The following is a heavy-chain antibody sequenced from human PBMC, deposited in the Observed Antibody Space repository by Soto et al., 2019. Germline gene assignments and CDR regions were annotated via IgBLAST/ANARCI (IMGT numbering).Heavy chain of an antibody. CDR3: ARQHGYAFDI. CDR2: ISYDGSNK. D-gene: IGHD2-2*03. V-gene: IGHV3-30*03. J-gene: IGHJ3*02. CDR1: GFTFSSYG. Sequence: PVGSLRLSCAASGFTFSSYGMHWVRQAPGKGLEWVAVISYDGSNKYYVDSVKGRFTISRDKSKNTLYLQMNSLRPKDTAVYYCARQHGYAFDIWGQGTMVTVSS.